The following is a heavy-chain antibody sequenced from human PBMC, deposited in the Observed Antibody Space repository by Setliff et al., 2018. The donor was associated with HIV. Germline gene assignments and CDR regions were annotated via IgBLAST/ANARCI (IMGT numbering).Heavy chain of an antibody. CDR2: IYYSGNT. D-gene: IGHD3-16*01. CDR1: GGSISSSGYF. Sequence: SETLSLTCTVSGGSISSSGYFWGWIRQPPGKGLEWIGTIYYSGNTYYNPSLKSRVTISVDTSKNQFSLKLSSVTAADTAVYYCARRVLRLGYYYMDVWGKGTTVTVSS. J-gene: IGHJ6*03. V-gene: IGHV4-39*07. CDR3: ARRVLRLGYYYMDV.